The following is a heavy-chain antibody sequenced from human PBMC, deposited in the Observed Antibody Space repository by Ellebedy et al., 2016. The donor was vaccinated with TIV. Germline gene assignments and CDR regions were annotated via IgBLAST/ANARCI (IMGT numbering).Heavy chain of an antibody. CDR3: ARMAYGDFGGDIDY. CDR1: GFSFSTSGVC. CDR2: IDWDDNK. Sequence: SGPTLVXPTQTLTLTCSFSGFSFSTSGVCVTWIRQPPGKALEWLALIDWDDNKYYSTSLNSRLTISKDTSKNQVVLRMTNMDPLDTGTYYCARMAYGDFGGDIDYWGQGTLVTVSS. V-gene: IGHV2-70*01. J-gene: IGHJ4*02. D-gene: IGHD4-17*01.